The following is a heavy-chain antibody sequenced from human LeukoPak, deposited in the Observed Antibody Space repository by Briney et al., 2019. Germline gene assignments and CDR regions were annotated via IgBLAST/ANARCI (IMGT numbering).Heavy chain of an antibody. CDR3: VRGSGWYYFDY. CDR2: IGIAGDT. CDR1: GFTFSSYD. J-gene: IGHJ4*02. Sequence: PGGSLRLSCAASGFTFSSYDMHWVRQATGKGLEWVSAIGIAGDTYYPGSVKGRFTISRENAKNSLYLQMNSLRAGDTAVYYCVRGSGWYYFDYWGQGTLVTVSS. D-gene: IGHD6-19*01. V-gene: IGHV3-13*01.